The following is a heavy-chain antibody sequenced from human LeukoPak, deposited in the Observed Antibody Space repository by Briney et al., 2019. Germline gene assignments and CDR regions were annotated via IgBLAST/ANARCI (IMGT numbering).Heavy chain of an antibody. V-gene: IGHV3-64D*06. CDR1: GFTFSTYA. CDR2: ISSSGGST. Sequence: GGSLRLSCSASGFTFSTYAMHWVRQAPGKGLEYVSAISSSGGSTYYADSVKGRFTISRDNSKNTLYLQMSSLRAEDTAVYYCVKDLGYGDGLWASPFDYWGQGTLVTVSS. J-gene: IGHJ4*02. D-gene: IGHD4-17*01. CDR3: VKDLGYGDGLWASPFDY.